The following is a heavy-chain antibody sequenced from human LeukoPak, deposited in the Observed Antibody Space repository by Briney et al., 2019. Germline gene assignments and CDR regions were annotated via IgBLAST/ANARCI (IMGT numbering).Heavy chain of an antibody. CDR1: GVPISTYY. CDR2: VYYNGDI. V-gene: IGHV4-59*01. J-gene: IGHJ6*02. Sequence: SETLSLTCSVSGVPISTYYWSWLRQSPGKGLEWIAYVYYNGDIMYNPSLKSRVTISVDTSKNQFSLKLSSVTAADTAVYYCARSHLASGRVTPPYGMDVWGQGTTVTVSS. CDR3: ARSHLASGRVTPPYGMDV. D-gene: IGHD5-18*01.